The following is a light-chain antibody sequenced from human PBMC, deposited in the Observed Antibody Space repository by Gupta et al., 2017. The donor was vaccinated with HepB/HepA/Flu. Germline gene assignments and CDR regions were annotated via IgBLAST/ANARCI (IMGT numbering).Light chain of an antibody. CDR1: QNSNSY. CDR3: QQSYTIPRT. CDR2: GAS. J-gene: IGKJ3*01. Sequence: DIQMTQSPSSLPASIGDRVNITCRASQNSNSYLNWYLQRPGKAPNLLIYGASSLQRGVPSRFSGSGSGTDFSLTVSSLQPEDFATYFCQQSYTIPRTFGPGTKVDIK. V-gene: IGKV1-39*01.